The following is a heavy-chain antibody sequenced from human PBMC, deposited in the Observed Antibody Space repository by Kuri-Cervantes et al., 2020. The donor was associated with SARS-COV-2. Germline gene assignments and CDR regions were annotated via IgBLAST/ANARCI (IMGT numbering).Heavy chain of an antibody. CDR1: GFTFSSYW. Sequence: GGSLRLSCAASGFTFSSYWMSWVRQAPGKGLEWVANIKQDGSEKYYVDSVKGRFTISRDNANNSLYLQMNSLRAEDTAVYYCARVRRYFDWSPDYWGQGTLVTVSS. J-gene: IGHJ4*02. D-gene: IGHD3-9*01. CDR2: IKQDGSEK. CDR3: ARVRRYFDWSPDY. V-gene: IGHV3-7*01.